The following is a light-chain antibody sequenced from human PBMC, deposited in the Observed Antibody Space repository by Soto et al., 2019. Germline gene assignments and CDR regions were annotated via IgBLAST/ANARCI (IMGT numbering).Light chain of an antibody. CDR3: SSYAGSNNHVV. CDR1: SSDVGGYNY. Sequence: QSALTQPPSASGSPGQSVTISCTGTSSDVGGYNYVSWYQQHPGRAPKLMINEVSKRPSGVPDRFSGSKSANTASLTVSGLQAEDEADYYCSSYAGSNNHVVFGGGTKLTVL. V-gene: IGLV2-8*01. CDR2: EVS. J-gene: IGLJ2*01.